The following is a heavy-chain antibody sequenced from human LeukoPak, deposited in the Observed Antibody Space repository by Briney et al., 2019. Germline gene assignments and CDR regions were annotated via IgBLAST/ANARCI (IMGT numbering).Heavy chain of an antibody. J-gene: IGHJ4*02. CDR3: ASSSGYKKGFDY. CDR1: GYTSTSYW. D-gene: IGHD3-22*01. Sequence: GEPLRISCKGSGYTSTSYWTSWWGRLPGKGLEWMGIIYPGDSDTRYSPSFQGQVTISADKSISTAYRQWSSLKASDTAMYYCASSSGYKKGFDYWGQGTLVTASS. CDR2: IYPGDSDT. V-gene: IGHV5-51*01.